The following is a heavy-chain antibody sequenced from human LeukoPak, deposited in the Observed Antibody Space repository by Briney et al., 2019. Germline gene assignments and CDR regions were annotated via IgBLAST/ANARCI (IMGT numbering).Heavy chain of an antibody. CDR3: ARVNDVWSGYFQY. Sequence: SETLCLTCTVSSGSIISYYWNWIRQPPGKGLEWIGYIYYTGTTNYNPSLKSRLTMSVDTSKNQFSLKLSSVTAADTAVYYCARVNDVWSGYFQYWGQGALVTVSS. D-gene: IGHD3-3*01. J-gene: IGHJ4*02. V-gene: IGHV4-59*01. CDR2: IYYTGTT. CDR1: SGSIISYY.